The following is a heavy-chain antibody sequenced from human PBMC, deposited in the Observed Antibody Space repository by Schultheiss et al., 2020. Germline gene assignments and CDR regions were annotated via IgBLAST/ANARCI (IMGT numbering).Heavy chain of an antibody. Sequence: GGSLRLSCAASGFTFSNYGMHWVRQAPGKGLEWVAVIWYDGSNKYYSDSVKGRFTISRDNSKDTLYLQMNSLRAEDTALYYCAKDRLGVGAKTIFDYWGQGTLVTVSA. D-gene: IGHD1-26*01. V-gene: IGHV3-33*06. CDR1: GFTFSNYG. J-gene: IGHJ4*02. CDR2: IWYDGSNK. CDR3: AKDRLGVGAKTIFDY.